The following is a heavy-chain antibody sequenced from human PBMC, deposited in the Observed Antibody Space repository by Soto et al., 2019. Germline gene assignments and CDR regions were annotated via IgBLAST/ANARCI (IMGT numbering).Heavy chain of an antibody. Sequence: ASVKVSCKASGFTFTSSAMQWVRQARGQRLEWIGWIVVGSGNTNYAQKFQERGTITRDMSTSTAYMELSSLRSEDTAVYYWAADGGASIGGTYYYYYGMDVWGQGTTVTVSS. J-gene: IGHJ6*02. CDR3: AADGGASIGGTYYYYYGMDV. V-gene: IGHV1-58*02. D-gene: IGHD3-16*01. CDR1: GFTFTSSA. CDR2: IVVGSGNT.